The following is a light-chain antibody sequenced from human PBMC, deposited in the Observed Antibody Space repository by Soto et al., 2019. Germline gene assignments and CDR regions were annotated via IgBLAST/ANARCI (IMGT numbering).Light chain of an antibody. CDR1: QFVSSR. Sequence: DIVVTQSPATLSASPGERITLSCRASQFVSSRLAWYQQRPGQVPRLLIYDTSTRAPGISARFSGSGSGTEFTLTISSLQSEDFAGYYCQEYIQWPPGMFGPGTTVDIK. CDR3: QEYIQWPPGM. J-gene: IGKJ1*01. V-gene: IGKV3-15*01. CDR2: DTS.